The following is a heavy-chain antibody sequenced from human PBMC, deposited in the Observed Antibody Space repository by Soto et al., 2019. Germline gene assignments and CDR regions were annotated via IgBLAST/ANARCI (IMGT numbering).Heavy chain of an antibody. V-gene: IGHV3-23*01. Sequence: GGSLRLSCAASGFTFSSYAMSWVRQAPGKGLEWVSAISGSGGSTYYADSVKGRFTISRDNSKNTLYLQMNSLRAEDTAIYYCARGRIQLWSDMDVWGQGTTVTVSS. J-gene: IGHJ6*02. D-gene: IGHD5-18*01. CDR2: ISGSGGST. CDR1: GFTFSSYA. CDR3: ARGRIQLWSDMDV.